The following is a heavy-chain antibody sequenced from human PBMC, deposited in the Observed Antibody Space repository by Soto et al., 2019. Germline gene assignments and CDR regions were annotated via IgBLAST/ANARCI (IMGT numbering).Heavy chain of an antibody. CDR3: ASSYGSGYRAFDY. Sequence: QDQLVQSGAEVKRPGSSVKVSCKASGDTFTFYSINWVRQAPGLGLEWMGRINPILSMSNYAQRFQGRVTMTADKSTSTAYMELSSLRSEDTAIYYCASSYGSGYRAFDYWGQGALVTVSS. J-gene: IGHJ4*02. D-gene: IGHD3-10*01. CDR1: GDTFTFYS. V-gene: IGHV1-69*02. CDR2: INPILSMS.